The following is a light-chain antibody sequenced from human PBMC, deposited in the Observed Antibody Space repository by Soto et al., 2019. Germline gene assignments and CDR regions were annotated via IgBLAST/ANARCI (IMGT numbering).Light chain of an antibody. CDR2: EVS. Sequence: QSALTQPASVSGSPGQSITISCTRTSSDVGGYNYVSWYQQHPGKAPKLMIYEVSNRPSGVSNRFSGSKSGNTASLTISGLQAEDEADYYCSSYTSSSIWVFGGGTQLTVL. CDR1: SSDVGGYNY. V-gene: IGLV2-14*01. CDR3: SSYTSSSIWV. J-gene: IGLJ3*02.